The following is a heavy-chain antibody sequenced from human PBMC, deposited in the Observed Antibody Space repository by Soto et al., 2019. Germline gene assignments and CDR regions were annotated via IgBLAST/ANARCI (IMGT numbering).Heavy chain of an antibody. CDR2: IRGDGGQT. CDR3: ARDVGLDSDDFFAY. V-gene: IGHV3-23*01. D-gene: IGHD3-9*01. J-gene: IGHJ4*02. CDR1: GFTGTSYG. Sequence: PWGTLRLGCTASGFTGTSYGMGWVRQAPGKGLQWVSTIRGDGGQTHYTDSVKGRFSISRDNSKNTVYLQMDSLRAEDTAMYFCARDVGLDSDDFFAYWGQGTQVTVSS.